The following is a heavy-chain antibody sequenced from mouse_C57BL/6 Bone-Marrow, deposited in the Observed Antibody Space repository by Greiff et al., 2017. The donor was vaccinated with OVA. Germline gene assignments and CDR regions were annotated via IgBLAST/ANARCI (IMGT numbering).Heavy chain of an antibody. Sequence: VQLQQSGAELVKPGASVKMSCKASGYTFTTYPIEWLKQTHGKSLEWIGNFHPYNDDTKYNEKFKGKATLTVEKSSSTVYLELSRLTSDDSAVYYCARGAAQAREGFAYWGQGTLVTVSA. J-gene: IGHJ3*01. V-gene: IGHV1-47*01. CDR3: ARGAAQAREGFAY. CDR1: GYTFTTYP. CDR2: FHPYNDDT. D-gene: IGHD3-2*02.